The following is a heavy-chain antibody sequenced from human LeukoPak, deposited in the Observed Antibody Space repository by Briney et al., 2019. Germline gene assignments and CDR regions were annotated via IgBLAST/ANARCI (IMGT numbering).Heavy chain of an antibody. CDR3: ARDPAYCGGDCYNDY. Sequence: SVKVSCKASGGTFSSYAISWVRQAPGQGLEWMGGIIPIFGTANYAQKFQGRVTITADESTSTAYMELSSLRFEDTAVYYCARDPAYCGGDCYNDYWGQGTLVTVSS. CDR2: IIPIFGTA. J-gene: IGHJ4*02. V-gene: IGHV1-69*13. CDR1: GGTFSSYA. D-gene: IGHD2-21*02.